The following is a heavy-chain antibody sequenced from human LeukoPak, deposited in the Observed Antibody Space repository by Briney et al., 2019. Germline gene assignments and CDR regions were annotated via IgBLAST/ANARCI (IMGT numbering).Heavy chain of an antibody. V-gene: IGHV4-39*07. CDR2: IYYSGST. J-gene: IGHJ4*02. Sequence: SETLSLTCTVSGGSISSSSYYWGWIRQPPGKGLEWIGSIYYSGSTYYNPSLKSRVTISVDTSKNQFSLKLSSVTAADTAVYYCARALSGYSSGWYFDYWGQGTLVTVSS. CDR1: GGSISSSSYY. CDR3: ARALSGYSSGWYFDY. D-gene: IGHD6-19*01.